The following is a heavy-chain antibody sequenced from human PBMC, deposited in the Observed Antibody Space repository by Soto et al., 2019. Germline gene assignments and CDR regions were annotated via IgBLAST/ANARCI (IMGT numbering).Heavy chain of an antibody. CDR1: GGSISSGGYY. D-gene: IGHD3-16*02. Sequence: SETLSLTCTVSGGSISSGGYYWSWIRQHPGKGLEWIGYIYYSGSTYYNPSLKSRVTISVDTSKNQFSLKTEDTAVYYCTTDSYITIVIIRFDYWGHGTLVPVSS. J-gene: IGHJ4*01. V-gene: IGHV4-31*05. CDR3: TTDSYITIVIIRFDY. CDR2: IYYSGST.